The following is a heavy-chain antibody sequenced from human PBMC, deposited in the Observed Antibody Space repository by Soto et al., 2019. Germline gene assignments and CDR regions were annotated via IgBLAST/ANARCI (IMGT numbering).Heavy chain of an antibody. Sequence: SVKVSCKASGGTFSRYAISWVRQAPGQGLEWMGGIIPIFGTANYAQKFQGRVTITADKSTSTAYMELSSLRSEDTAVYYCARVSRNTGTIQDNWFDPWGQGTLVTVSS. D-gene: IGHD1-7*01. CDR1: GGTFSRYA. J-gene: IGHJ5*02. CDR3: ARVSRNTGTIQDNWFDP. V-gene: IGHV1-69*06. CDR2: IIPIFGTA.